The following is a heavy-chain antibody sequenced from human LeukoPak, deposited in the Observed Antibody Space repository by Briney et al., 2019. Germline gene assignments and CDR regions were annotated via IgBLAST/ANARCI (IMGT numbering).Heavy chain of an antibody. J-gene: IGHJ4*02. CDR1: GFTFSSYA. D-gene: IGHD3-10*01. CDR3: AREGIWFGERLYYFDY. CDR2: ISYDGSNK. Sequence: GGSLRLSCAASGFTFSSYAMHWVRQAPGKGLEWVAVISYDGSNKYYADSVKGRFTISRGNCKNTLYLQMNSLRAEDTAVYYCAREGIWFGERLYYFDYWGQGTLVTVSS. V-gene: IGHV3-30*04.